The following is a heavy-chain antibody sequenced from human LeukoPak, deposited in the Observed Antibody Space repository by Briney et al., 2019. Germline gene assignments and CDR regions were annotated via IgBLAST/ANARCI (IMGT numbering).Heavy chain of an antibody. Sequence: SETLSLTCTVSGGSISSSSYYWGWIRQPPGKGLEWIGSIYYSGSTYYNPSLKSRVTISVDTSKNQFSLKLSFVTAADTAVYYCARRAAAAGTSCWFDPWGQGTLVTVSS. CDR2: IYYSGST. J-gene: IGHJ5*02. CDR3: ARRAAAAGTSCWFDP. V-gene: IGHV4-39*01. CDR1: GGSISSSSYY. D-gene: IGHD6-13*01.